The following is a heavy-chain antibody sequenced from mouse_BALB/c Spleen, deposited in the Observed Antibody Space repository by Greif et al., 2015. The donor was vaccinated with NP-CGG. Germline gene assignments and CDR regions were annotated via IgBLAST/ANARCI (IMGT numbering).Heavy chain of an antibody. J-gene: IGHJ4*01. D-gene: IGHD1-1*01. CDR3: ARHGYYGSVYYYAMDY. Sequence: EVKVVESGGGLVKPGGSLKLSCAASGFAFSSYDMSWVRQTPEKRLEWVAYISSGGGSTYYPDTVKGRFTISRDNAKNTLYLQMSSLKSEDTAMYYCARHGYYGSVYYYAMDYWGQGTSVTVSS. CDR2: ISSGGGST. V-gene: IGHV5-12-1*01. CDR1: GFAFSSYD.